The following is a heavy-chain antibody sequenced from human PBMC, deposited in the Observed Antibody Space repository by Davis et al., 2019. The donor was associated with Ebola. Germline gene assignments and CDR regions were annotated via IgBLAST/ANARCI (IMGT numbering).Heavy chain of an antibody. V-gene: IGHV1-69*04. Sequence: SVKVSCKASGGTFSSYTISWVRQAPGQGLEWTGRIIPILGIANYAQKFQGRVTITADKSTSTAYMELSSLRSEDTAVYYCARDRAGRDCSGGSCYSEAFGWFDPWGQGTLVTVSS. CDR1: GGTFSSYT. D-gene: IGHD2-15*01. J-gene: IGHJ5*02. CDR2: IIPILGIA. CDR3: ARDRAGRDCSGGSCYSEAFGWFDP.